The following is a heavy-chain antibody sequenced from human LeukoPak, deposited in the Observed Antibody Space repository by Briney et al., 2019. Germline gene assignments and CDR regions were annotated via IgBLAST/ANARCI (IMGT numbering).Heavy chain of an antibody. CDR3: ARSRHYYDFWSGYYPYFDY. CDR2: INHSGST. Sequence: SETLSLTCAVYGGSFSGYYWSWIRQPPGKGLEWIGEINHSGSTNYNPSLKSRVTISVDTSKNQFSLKLSSVTAADTAVYYCARSRHYYDFWSGYYPYFDYWGQGTLVTVSS. J-gene: IGHJ4*02. V-gene: IGHV4-34*01. CDR1: GGSFSGYY. D-gene: IGHD3-3*01.